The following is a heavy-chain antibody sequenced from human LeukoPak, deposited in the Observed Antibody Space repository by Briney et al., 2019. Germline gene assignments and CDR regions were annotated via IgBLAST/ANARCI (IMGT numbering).Heavy chain of an antibody. CDR2: ISPTGGNT. Sequence: GGSLRLSCAASGFTFSSYAMSWVRQAPGRGLEWVSTISPTGGNTYYADSVKGRFTISRDNSKSTLYLQMNSLRAEDTAVYYCARYSSDWGTPDYWGQGTLVTVSS. V-gene: IGHV3-23*01. D-gene: IGHD6-19*01. CDR3: ARYSSDWGTPDY. J-gene: IGHJ4*02. CDR1: GFTFSSYA.